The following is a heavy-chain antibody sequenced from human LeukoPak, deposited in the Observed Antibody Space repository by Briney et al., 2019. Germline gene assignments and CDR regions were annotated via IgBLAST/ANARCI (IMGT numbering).Heavy chain of an antibody. J-gene: IGHJ4*02. D-gene: IGHD6-13*01. CDR1: GFTVSSNY. V-gene: IGHV3-66*01. Sequence: GGSLRLSCAASGFTVSSNYMSWVRQAPGKGLEWVSVIYSGGSTYYADSVKGRFTISRDNAKNSLYLQMNSLRAEDTAVYYCASRYSSSWPSFDYWGQGTLVTVSS. CDR2: IYSGGST. CDR3: ASRYSSSWPSFDY.